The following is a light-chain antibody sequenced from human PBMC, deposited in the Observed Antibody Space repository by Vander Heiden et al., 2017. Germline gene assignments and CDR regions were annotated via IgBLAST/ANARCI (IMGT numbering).Light chain of an antibody. CDR2: DVT. CDR3: SSYAGSYTWV. J-gene: IGLJ3*02. V-gene: IGLV2-11*01. Sequence: QSALTQPRSVSGSPGQSVTISCTGTSSDVGGYNYVSWYQQHPGRAPKVFIYDVTQRPSGVPDRFSGSKSGNTASLTISGLQAEDEADYYCSSYAGSYTWVFSGGTKLTVL. CDR1: SSDVGGYNY.